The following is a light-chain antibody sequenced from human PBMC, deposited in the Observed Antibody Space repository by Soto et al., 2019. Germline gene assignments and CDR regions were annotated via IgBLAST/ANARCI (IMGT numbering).Light chain of an antibody. CDR2: GAS. V-gene: IGKV3-15*01. CDR3: QQYNNWPSLT. CDR1: QSVRSN. J-gene: IGKJ4*01. Sequence: EIVMTQSPATLSVSPGERATLSCRASQSVRSNLAWYHQKPGQAPRLLTYGASTRATGIPARFSGSGSGTEFTLTISSLQSEDFAVYYCQQYNNWPSLTFGGGTKVDIK.